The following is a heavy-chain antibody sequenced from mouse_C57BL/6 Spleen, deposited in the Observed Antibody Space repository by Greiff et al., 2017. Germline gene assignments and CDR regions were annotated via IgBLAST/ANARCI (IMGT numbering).Heavy chain of an antibody. Sequence: QVQLQQPGAELVMPGASVKLSCKASGYTFTSYWMHWVKQRPGQGLEWIGEIDPSDSYTNYNQKFKGKSTLTVDKSSSTAYMQLSSLTSEDSAVYYCARGHGSSSYFDVWGTGTTVTVSS. CDR3: ARGHGSSSYFDV. CDR1: GYTFTSYW. D-gene: IGHD1-1*01. V-gene: IGHV1-69*01. CDR2: IDPSDSYT. J-gene: IGHJ1*03.